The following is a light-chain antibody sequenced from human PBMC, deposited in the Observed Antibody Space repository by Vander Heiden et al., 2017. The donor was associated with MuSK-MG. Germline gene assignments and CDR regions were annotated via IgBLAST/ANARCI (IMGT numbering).Light chain of an antibody. CDR2: EVS. CDR1: SSDVGGYNY. V-gene: IGLV2-14*01. Sequence: QSALTQPASVSGSPGQSITISCTGTSSDVGGYNYVSWYQQHPGKAPKLVVYEVSNRPSGVSNRFSGSKSGNTASLTISGLQAEDEADYYCSSYTSSSARGFGTGTKVNV. CDR3: SSYTSSSARG. J-gene: IGLJ1*01.